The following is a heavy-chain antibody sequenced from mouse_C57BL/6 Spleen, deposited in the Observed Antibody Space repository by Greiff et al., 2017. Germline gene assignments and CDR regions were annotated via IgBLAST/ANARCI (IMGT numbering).Heavy chain of an antibody. CDR1: GYAFSSYW. D-gene: IGHD2-1*01. Sequence: QVQLQQSGAELVKPGASVKISCKASGYAFSSYWMNWVKQRPGKGLEWIGQIYPGDGDTNYNGKFKGKATLTADKSSSTAYMQLSSLTSEDSAVYFCAREENYGNYGFDYWGQGTTLTVSS. J-gene: IGHJ2*01. CDR3: AREENYGNYGFDY. V-gene: IGHV1-80*01. CDR2: IYPGDGDT.